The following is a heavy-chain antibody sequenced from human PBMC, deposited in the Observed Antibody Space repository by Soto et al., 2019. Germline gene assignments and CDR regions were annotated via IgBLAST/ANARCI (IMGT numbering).Heavy chain of an antibody. CDR2: ISYDGSNK. V-gene: IGHV3-30-3*01. Sequence: GGSLRLSCVASGFTGRFSFTNAWMYWVRQAPGKGPEWVAVISYDGSNKYYADSVKGRFTISRDNSKNTLYLQMNSLRAEDTAVYYCARDRDVLRFLEWSEYYYYVIDVWGQGTTVTGSS. CDR3: ARDRDVLRFLEWSEYYYYVIDV. CDR1: GFTGRFSFTNAW. D-gene: IGHD3-3*01. J-gene: IGHJ6*02.